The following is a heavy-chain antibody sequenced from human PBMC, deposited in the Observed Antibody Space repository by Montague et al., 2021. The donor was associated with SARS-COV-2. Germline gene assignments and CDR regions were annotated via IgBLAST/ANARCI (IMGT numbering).Heavy chain of an antibody. V-gene: IGHV4-61*02. CDR3: ARDDFRWDFDC. CDR2: IYTTGST. CDR1: GDSITSDVSY. D-gene: IGHD2/OR15-2a*01. J-gene: IGHJ4*02. Sequence: TLSLTCTVSGDSITSDVSYWSWIRQPAGKGLEWIGRIYTTGSTNYNPSLKSRLTISLDTSKNQFSLKLSSVTAADTAVYHCARDDFRWDFDCWGQGTLVTVFS.